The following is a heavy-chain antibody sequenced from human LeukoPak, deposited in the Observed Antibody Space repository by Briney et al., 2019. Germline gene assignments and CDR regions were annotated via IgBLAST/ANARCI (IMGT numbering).Heavy chain of an antibody. D-gene: IGHD2-2*01. CDR1: GYTFTSYG. Sequence: ASVKVSCKASGYTFTSYGISWVRQAPGQGLEWMGWISAYNGNTNYAQKFQGRVTITADESTSTAYMELSSLRSEDTAVYYCARDIVVVPAAMLPYYYYYYGMDVWGQGTTATVSS. V-gene: IGHV1-18*01. J-gene: IGHJ6*02. CDR3: ARDIVVVPAAMLPYYYYYYGMDV. CDR2: ISAYNGNT.